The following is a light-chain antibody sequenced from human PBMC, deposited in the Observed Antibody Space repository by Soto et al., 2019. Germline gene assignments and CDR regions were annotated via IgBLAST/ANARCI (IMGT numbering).Light chain of an antibody. CDR3: QQYYSYPPKYT. Sequence: AIRMTQSPSSLSASTGDRVTITCRASQGISSYLAWYQQKPGKAPKLLIYAASTLQSGVPSRFSGSGSGTDFTLTISCLQSEDFATYYCQQYYSYPPKYTFGQGTKVEIK. CDR2: AAS. J-gene: IGKJ2*01. V-gene: IGKV1-8*01. CDR1: QGISSY.